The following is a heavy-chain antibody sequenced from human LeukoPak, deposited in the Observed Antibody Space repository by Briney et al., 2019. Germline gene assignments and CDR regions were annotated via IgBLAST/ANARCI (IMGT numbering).Heavy chain of an antibody. CDR3: ARVTRVATII. CDR2: ISNDGTKK. V-gene: IGHV3-30*04. D-gene: IGHD5-24*01. CDR1: GYTFSSYA. J-gene: IGHJ4*02. Sequence: GGSLRLSCAASGYTFSSYAIHWVRKAPGKGLEWVAVISNDGTKKSYADSVKGRFIISRDNSKNTVFLQMSSLRPEDTAFYYCARVTRVATIIWGPGTLVTVSS.